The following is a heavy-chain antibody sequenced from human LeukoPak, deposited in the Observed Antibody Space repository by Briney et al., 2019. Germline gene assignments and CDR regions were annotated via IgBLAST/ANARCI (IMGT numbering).Heavy chain of an antibody. CDR3: AKEGYYGSGSFPDS. Sequence: GGSLRLSCEASGFTFSSYGMHWVRRAPGRGLEWMTVISHDGSKKYYVDSVKGRFTISRDNSKSTLYLQMNSLRAEDTAVYYCAKEGYYGSGSFPDSWGQGTLVTVSS. CDR2: ISHDGSKK. D-gene: IGHD3-10*01. V-gene: IGHV3-30*18. CDR1: GFTFSSYG. J-gene: IGHJ4*02.